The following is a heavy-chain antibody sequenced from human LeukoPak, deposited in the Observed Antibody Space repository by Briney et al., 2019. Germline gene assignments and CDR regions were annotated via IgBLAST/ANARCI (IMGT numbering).Heavy chain of an antibody. D-gene: IGHD1-26*01. CDR2: IYHSGST. J-gene: IGHJ2*01. Sequence: SETLSLTCAVSGGSISSGGYSWSWIRQPPGKGLELIGYIYHSGSTYYNPSLKSRDTISVDRSKNQFSLKLSSVTAADTAVYYCARDLVGATTSWYFDLWGRGTLVTVSS. CDR1: GGSISSGGYS. V-gene: IGHV4-30-2*01. CDR3: ARDLVGATTSWYFDL.